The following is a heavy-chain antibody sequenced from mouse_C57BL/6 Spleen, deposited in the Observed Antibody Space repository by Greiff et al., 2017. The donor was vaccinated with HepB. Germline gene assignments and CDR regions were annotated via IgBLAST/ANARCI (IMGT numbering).Heavy chain of an antibody. D-gene: IGHD2-10*02. CDR1: GYTFTSYW. Sequence: QVQLQQPGAELVKPGASVKLSCKASGYTFTSYWMHWVKQRPGRGLEWIGRIDPNSGGTKYNEKFKSKATLTVDKPSSTAYTQLSSLTSEDSAVYYCARAGARMVTTTWFAYWGQGTLVTGSA. J-gene: IGHJ3*01. V-gene: IGHV1-72*01. CDR3: ARAGARMVTTTWFAY. CDR2: IDPNSGGT.